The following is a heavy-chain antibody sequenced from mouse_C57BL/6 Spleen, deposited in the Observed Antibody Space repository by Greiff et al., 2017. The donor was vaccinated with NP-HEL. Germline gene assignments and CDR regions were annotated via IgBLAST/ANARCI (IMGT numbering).Heavy chain of an antibody. CDR2: IDPANGNT. J-gene: IGHJ2*01. CDR3: ARSPSNDGYPFDY. CDR1: GFNIKNTY. D-gene: IGHD2-3*01. V-gene: IGHV14-3*01. Sequence: EVMLVESVAELVRPGASVKLSCTASGFNIKNTYMHWVKQRPEQGLEWIGRIDPANGNTKYAPKFQGKATITADTSSNTASLQLSSLTSEDTAIYYCARSPSNDGYPFDYWGQGTTLTVSS.